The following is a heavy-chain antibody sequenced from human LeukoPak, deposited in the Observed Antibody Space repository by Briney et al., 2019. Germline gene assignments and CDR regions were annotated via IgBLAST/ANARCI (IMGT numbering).Heavy chain of an antibody. Sequence: GGSLRLSCAASGFTFSSYGMHWVRQAPGKGLEWVAVIWYDGSNKYYADSVKGRFTISRDNSENTLYLQMNSLRAEDTAVYYCARDPRAVAGTTFDYWGQGTLVTVSS. D-gene: IGHD6-19*01. J-gene: IGHJ4*02. V-gene: IGHV3-33*01. CDR3: ARDPRAVAGTTFDY. CDR2: IWYDGSNK. CDR1: GFTFSSYG.